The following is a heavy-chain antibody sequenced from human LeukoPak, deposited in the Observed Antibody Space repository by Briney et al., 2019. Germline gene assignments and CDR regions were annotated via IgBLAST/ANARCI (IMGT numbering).Heavy chain of an antibody. Sequence: ASVKVSCKASGYTFTGYYTHWVRQAPGQGLEWMGWINPNSGGTNYAQKFQGRVTMTRDTSISTAYMELRRLRSDDTAVYYCARDPGMVRGVVGYWGQGTLVTVSS. J-gene: IGHJ4*02. D-gene: IGHD3-10*01. CDR2: INPNSGGT. V-gene: IGHV1-2*02. CDR1: GYTFTGYY. CDR3: ARDPGMVRGVVGY.